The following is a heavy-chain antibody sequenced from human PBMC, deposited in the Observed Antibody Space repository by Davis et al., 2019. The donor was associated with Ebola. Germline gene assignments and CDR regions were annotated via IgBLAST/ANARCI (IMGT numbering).Heavy chain of an antibody. CDR3: ARGRWLQSAYFDY. D-gene: IGHD5-24*01. Sequence: GGSLRLSCAASGFTFSSYSMNWVRQAPGKGLEWVSGISGSGDSTYYADSVKGRFTISRDNAKNTLYLQMNSLRAEDTAVYYCARGRWLQSAYFDYWGQGTLVTVSS. J-gene: IGHJ4*02. CDR1: GFTFSSYS. V-gene: IGHV3-23*01. CDR2: ISGSGDST.